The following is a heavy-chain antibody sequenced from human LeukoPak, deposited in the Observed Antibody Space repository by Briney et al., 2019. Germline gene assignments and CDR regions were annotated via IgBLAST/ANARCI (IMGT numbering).Heavy chain of an antibody. CDR3: ARTNTVYGDFDY. V-gene: IGHV3-53*01. Sequence: GGSLRLSCAASGLIVTDNYFSWVRQAPGKGLEWVSVIFPDGRTYHADSVKGRFTISRDRPKNTLLLQMSSLRADDTALYHCARTNTVYGDFDYWGQGILVTFSS. CDR1: GLIVTDNY. CDR2: IFPDGRT. D-gene: IGHD2/OR15-2a*01. J-gene: IGHJ4*02.